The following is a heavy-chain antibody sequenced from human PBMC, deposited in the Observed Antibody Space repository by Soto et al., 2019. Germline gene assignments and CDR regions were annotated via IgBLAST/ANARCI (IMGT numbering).Heavy chain of an antibody. CDR1: GGSTTSGAYY. Sequence: SETLCLTSTVSGGSTTSGAYYWGWVRKQPRKGPXWIXXIXXRXTXXXNXXLKSRVTMSIDTSKNYFSLNVTSLSAAETAVYYCARVSATGTRWFDPWGQGTLVTVSS. J-gene: IGHJ5*02. CDR3: ARVSATGTRWFDP. V-gene: IGHV4-31*03. D-gene: IGHD6-13*01. CDR2: IXXRXTX.